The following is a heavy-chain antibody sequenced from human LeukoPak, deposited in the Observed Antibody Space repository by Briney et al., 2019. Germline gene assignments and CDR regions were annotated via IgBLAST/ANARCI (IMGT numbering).Heavy chain of an antibody. CDR1: GYTFTSYY. CDR2: INPSGGST. J-gene: IGHJ5*02. V-gene: IGHV1-46*01. CDR3: ARVVTPRYCSTPSCYWKGWFDP. Sequence: ASVKVSCKASGYTFTSYYIHWVRQAPGQGLEWMGIINPSGGSTTYAQKLQGRVTMTTDTSTSTAYMELRSLRSDDTAVYYCARVVTPRYCSTPSCYWKGWFDPWGQGTLVTVSS. D-gene: IGHD2-2*01.